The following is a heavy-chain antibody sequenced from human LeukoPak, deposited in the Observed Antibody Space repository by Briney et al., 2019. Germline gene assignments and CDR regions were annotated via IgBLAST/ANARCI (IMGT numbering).Heavy chain of an antibody. D-gene: IGHD3-3*01. Sequence: GGSLRLSCAASGFTFSSYWMSWVRQAPGKGLEWVANIKQDGSEKYYVDSVKGRFTISRDNAKNSLYLQMNSLRAEDTAVYYCASCDFWSTYLFDYWGQGTLVTASS. CDR1: GFTFSSYW. CDR3: ASCDFWSTYLFDY. CDR2: IKQDGSEK. V-gene: IGHV3-7*01. J-gene: IGHJ4*02.